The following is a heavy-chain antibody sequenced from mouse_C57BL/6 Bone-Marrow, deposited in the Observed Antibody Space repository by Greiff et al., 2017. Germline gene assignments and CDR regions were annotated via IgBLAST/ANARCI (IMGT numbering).Heavy chain of an antibody. J-gene: IGHJ1*03. D-gene: IGHD2-2*01. V-gene: IGHV1-26*01. CDR1: GYTFTDYY. CDR2: INPNNGGT. CDR3: ASPMVIHWYFDV. Sequence: VQLQQSGPELVKPGASVKISCKASGYTFTDYYMNWVKQSHGKSLEWIGDINPNNGGTSYNQKFKGKATLTVDKSSSTAYMELRSLTSEDSAVYYCASPMVIHWYFDVWGTGTTVTVSS.